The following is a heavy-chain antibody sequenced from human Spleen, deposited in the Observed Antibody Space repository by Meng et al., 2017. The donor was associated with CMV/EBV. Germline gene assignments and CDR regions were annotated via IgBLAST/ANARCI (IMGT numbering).Heavy chain of an antibody. CDR2: INHSGST. CDR1: GGSFSGYY. J-gene: IGHJ6*02. D-gene: IGHD1-14*01. Sequence: SQTLSLTCAVYGGSFSGYYWSWIRQPPGKGLEWIGEINHSGSTNYNPSLKSRVTISVDTSKNQFSLKLSSVTAADTAVYYCAGRRYNWNHVLSRYLLDVWGQGTTVTVSS. CDR3: AGRRYNWNHVLSRYLLDV. V-gene: IGHV4-34*01.